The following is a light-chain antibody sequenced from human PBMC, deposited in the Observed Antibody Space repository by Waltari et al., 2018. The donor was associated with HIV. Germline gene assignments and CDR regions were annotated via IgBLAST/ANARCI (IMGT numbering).Light chain of an antibody. CDR3: QSYDQTIPCV. V-gene: IGLV6-57*03. CDR2: EDT. Sequence: NFVLTQPHSVSESPGTTVTISCARRSGNLANNHMQWHPQRPGSAPPPVIYEDTQRPSGVPDRFSGSIDTSSKSASLTIYELKTEDEADYYCQSYDQTIPCVFGTGTRLTVL. J-gene: IGLJ1*01. CDR1: SGNLANNH.